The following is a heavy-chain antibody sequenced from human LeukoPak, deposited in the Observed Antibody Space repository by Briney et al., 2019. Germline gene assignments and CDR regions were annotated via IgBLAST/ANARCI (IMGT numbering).Heavy chain of an antibody. CDR1: GFNFSSYA. D-gene: IGHD6-19*01. Sequence: GGSLRLSCAASGFNFSSYAMSWVRQAPGKVLAWVSAISGSGGSTYYADSVKGRFTISRDNSKNTLYLQMNSLRAEDTAVYYCAKDSYSSGWYYYYYYMDVWGKGTTVTVSS. V-gene: IGHV3-23*01. CDR3: AKDSYSSGWYYYYYYMDV. J-gene: IGHJ6*03. CDR2: ISGSGGST.